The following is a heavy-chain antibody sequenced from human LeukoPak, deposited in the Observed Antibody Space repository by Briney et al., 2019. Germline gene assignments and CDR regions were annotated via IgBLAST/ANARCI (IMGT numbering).Heavy chain of an antibody. Sequence: GGSLRLSCAASGFTFSSYSMNWVRQAPGKGLEWVSSISSSNSYIYYADSVKGRFTISRDNAKNSLYLQMNSLRAEDTAVYYCARGLGEWFGELFDWGQGTLVTVSS. D-gene: IGHD3-10*01. J-gene: IGHJ4*02. CDR3: ARGLGEWFGELFD. CDR2: ISSSNSYI. V-gene: IGHV3-21*01. CDR1: GFTFSSYS.